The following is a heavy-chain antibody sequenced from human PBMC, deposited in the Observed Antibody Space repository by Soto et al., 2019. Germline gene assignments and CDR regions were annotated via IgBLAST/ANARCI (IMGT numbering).Heavy chain of an antibody. V-gene: IGHV3-23*01. Sequence: DVQLLESGGGLAQRGGSLRLSCAASGFSFSTYGMTWVRQAPGKGLEWVSYGGSGGSTYYADFVKGRFTISRNNSKNTLYLQMNSLRTEDTAVYYCVKFRGRAYPFYFMEVWGNGTTVTVSS. D-gene: IGHD3-16*01. CDR1: GFSFSTYG. CDR2: YGGSGGST. J-gene: IGHJ6*03. CDR3: VKFRGRAYPFYFMEV.